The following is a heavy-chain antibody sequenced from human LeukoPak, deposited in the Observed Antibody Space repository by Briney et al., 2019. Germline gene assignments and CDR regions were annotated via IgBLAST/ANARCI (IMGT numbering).Heavy chain of an antibody. J-gene: IGHJ4*02. CDR1: GFTLSSYW. Sequence: GGSLRLSCAASGFTLSSYWMSWVRQAPGKGLEWVANIKYDGSEIDYVDSVKGRFTISRDNAKNSLYLQMNSLRAEDTAVYYCARDIAAPGLFFDYWGQGTLVAVSS. D-gene: IGHD6-13*01. CDR3: ARDIAAPGLFFDY. V-gene: IGHV3-7*01. CDR2: IKYDGSEI.